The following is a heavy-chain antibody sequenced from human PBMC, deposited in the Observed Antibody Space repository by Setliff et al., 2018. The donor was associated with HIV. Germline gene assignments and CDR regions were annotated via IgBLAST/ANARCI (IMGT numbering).Heavy chain of an antibody. CDR2: INTVTGNP. CDR1: GYSFTKYE. V-gene: IGHV7-4-1*02. D-gene: IGHD2-15*01. Sequence: ASVKVSCKASGYSFTKYEINWVRQAPGQGLEWMGWINTVTGNPTYAQGFTGRFVFSLDTSVSTAYLQISSLKAEDSAVYYCARRMEMTPIGYWGQGTLVTVSS. CDR3: ARRMEMTPIGY. J-gene: IGHJ4*02.